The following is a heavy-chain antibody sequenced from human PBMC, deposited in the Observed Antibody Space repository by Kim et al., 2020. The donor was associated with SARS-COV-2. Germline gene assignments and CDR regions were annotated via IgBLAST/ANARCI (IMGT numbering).Heavy chain of an antibody. J-gene: IGHJ6*02. CDR3: ARRRGASGYYYYYYGMDV. Sequence: SETLSLTCNVYGGSFSGYYWSWIRQPPGKGLEWIGDIDHTETTTYNPSLKSRVTISVDTSKIRFTLKLTSVTAADAAAYYCARRRGASGYYYYYYGMDVWGQGTTVTVSS. V-gene: IGHV4-34*01. CDR2: IDHTETT. D-gene: IGHD5-12*01. CDR1: GGSFSGYY.